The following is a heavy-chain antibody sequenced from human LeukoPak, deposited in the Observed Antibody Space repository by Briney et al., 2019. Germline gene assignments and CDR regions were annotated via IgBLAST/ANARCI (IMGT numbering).Heavy chain of an antibody. CDR3: ARAQYNTWPPAPIDY. Sequence: SVKVSCKASGGPFSTFAISWVRQAPGQGLEWMGEIIPIFRSATYAQMFQGRVTITADESTTTALMELSSLRSADTAVYYCARAQYNTWPPAPIDYWGQGTLVTVSS. D-gene: IGHD1-1*01. CDR1: GGPFSTFA. V-gene: IGHV1-69*13. CDR2: IIPIFRSA. J-gene: IGHJ4*02.